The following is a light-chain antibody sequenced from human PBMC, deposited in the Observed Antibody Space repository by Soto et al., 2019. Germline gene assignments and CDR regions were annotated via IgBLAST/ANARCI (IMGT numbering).Light chain of an antibody. CDR2: GAS. V-gene: IGKV3-15*01. CDR3: QQYNNWPPT. J-gene: IGKJ1*01. Sequence: PCTLSLSPGERATLSCIASQSVSSSYLAWYQQKPGQAPRLLIYGASTRATGIPARFSGSGSGTEFTLTISSLQSEDFAVYYCQQYNNWPPTFGQGTKVDIK. CDR1: QSVSSSY.